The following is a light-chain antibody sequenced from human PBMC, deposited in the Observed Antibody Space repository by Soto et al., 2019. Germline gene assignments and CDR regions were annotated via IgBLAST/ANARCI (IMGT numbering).Light chain of an antibody. Sequence: EIVLTQSPGTLSLSPGERATLSCRASQSVSSTYLAWYQQKPGQAPRLLIYGASSRATGIPDRFSGSGSGTDFTLTISSLEPEDFAVYYCQQYGSSPKLTFGGGTKVEMK. CDR2: GAS. CDR1: QSVSSTY. J-gene: IGKJ4*01. CDR3: QQYGSSPKLT. V-gene: IGKV3-20*01.